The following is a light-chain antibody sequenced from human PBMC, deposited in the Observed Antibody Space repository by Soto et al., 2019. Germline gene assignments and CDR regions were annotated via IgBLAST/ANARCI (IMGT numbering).Light chain of an antibody. J-gene: IGLJ1*01. CDR3: SSYAGSKGV. CDR2: EVS. CDR1: SSDVGGYNY. V-gene: IGLV2-8*01. Sequence: QSVLNQPPSASGSPGQAVTISCTGTSSDVGGYNYVSWYQQHPGKAPKLMIYEVSKRPSGVPDRFSGSKSGNTASLTVSGLQAEDEADYYCSSYAGSKGVFGTGTKVTVL.